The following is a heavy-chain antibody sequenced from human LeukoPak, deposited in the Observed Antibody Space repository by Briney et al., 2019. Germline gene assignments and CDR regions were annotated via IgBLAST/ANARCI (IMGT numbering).Heavy chain of an antibody. CDR2: ISAYNGNT. CDR1: GYTFTSYG. Sequence: GASVKVSCKASGYTFTSYGISWVRQAPGQGLEWMGWISAYNGNTNYAQKFQGRVTMTRDTSTSTAYMELRSLRSDDTALYYCARAGRDYGTSRYYYYYMDVWGRGTTVTVSS. J-gene: IGHJ6*03. D-gene: IGHD4/OR15-4a*01. CDR3: ARAGRDYGTSRYYYYYMDV. V-gene: IGHV1-18*01.